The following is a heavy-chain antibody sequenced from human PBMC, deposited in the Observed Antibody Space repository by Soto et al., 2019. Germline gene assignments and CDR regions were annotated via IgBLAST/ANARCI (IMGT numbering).Heavy chain of an antibody. J-gene: IGHJ4*02. CDR3: ATPRRGYSGYDRFDY. CDR2: IYYGGNT. D-gene: IGHD5-12*01. Sequence: SETLSLTCTVSGGSISSSIHCWGWIRQPPGKGLEWIGCIYYGGNTYYNPSLNSRVTISVDTSKNQFSLKLSSVTAADTAVYYCATPRRGYSGYDRFDYWGQGTLVTVSS. CDR1: GGSISSSIHC. V-gene: IGHV4-39*01.